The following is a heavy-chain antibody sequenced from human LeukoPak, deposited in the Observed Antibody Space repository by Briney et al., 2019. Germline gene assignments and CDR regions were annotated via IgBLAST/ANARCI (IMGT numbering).Heavy chain of an antibody. D-gene: IGHD2-15*01. CDR2: INHSGST. Sequence: SETLSLTCAIYGGSFSGYYWSWIRQPPGKGLEWIGEINHSGSTNYNPSLKSRVTISVDTSKNQFSLKLSSVTAADTAVYYCARVRIVVVVAATLGYYYYGMDVWGQGTTVTVSS. CDR3: ARVRIVVVVAATLGYYYYGMDV. J-gene: IGHJ6*02. V-gene: IGHV4-34*01. CDR1: GGSFSGYY.